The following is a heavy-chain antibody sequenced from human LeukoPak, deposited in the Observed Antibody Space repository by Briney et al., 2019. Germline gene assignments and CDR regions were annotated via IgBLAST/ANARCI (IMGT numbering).Heavy chain of an antibody. CDR3: ARDQIGTYGSGFMDV. Sequence: MSSSGSTIYYADSVKGRFTISRDNAKNSLYLQMNSLRAEDTAVYYCARDQIGTYGSGFMDVWGKGTTVTISS. D-gene: IGHD3-10*01. CDR2: MSSSGSTI. V-gene: IGHV3-11*04. J-gene: IGHJ6*03.